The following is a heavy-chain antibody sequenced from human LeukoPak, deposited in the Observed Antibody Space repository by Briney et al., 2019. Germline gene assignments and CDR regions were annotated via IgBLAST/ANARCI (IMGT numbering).Heavy chain of an antibody. J-gene: IGHJ4*02. V-gene: IGHV1-69*01. D-gene: IGHD3-22*01. CDR3: ASRGSSGSPKDFDY. CDR1: GGTFSSYA. Sequence: SVNVSCKASGGTFSSYAISWVRQAPGQGLEWMGGIIPIFGTANYAQKFQGRVTITADESTSTAYMEPSSLRSEDTAVYYCASRGSSGSPKDFDYWGQGTLVTVSS. CDR2: IIPIFGTA.